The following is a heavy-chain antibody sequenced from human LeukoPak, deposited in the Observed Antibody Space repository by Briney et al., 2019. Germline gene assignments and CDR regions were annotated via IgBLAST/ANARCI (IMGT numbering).Heavy chain of an antibody. J-gene: IGHJ6*02. Sequence: SGTLSLTCAVSGGSISSSNWWSWVRQPPGKGLEWIGYIYYSGSTNYNPSLKSRVTISVDTSKNQFSPKLSSVTAADTAVYYCARDPAVPAAAAPYYYHGMDVRGQGTTVTVSS. CDR1: GGSISSSNW. CDR3: ARDPAVPAAAAPYYYHGMDV. CDR2: IYYSGST. D-gene: IGHD6-13*01. V-gene: IGHV4-4*02.